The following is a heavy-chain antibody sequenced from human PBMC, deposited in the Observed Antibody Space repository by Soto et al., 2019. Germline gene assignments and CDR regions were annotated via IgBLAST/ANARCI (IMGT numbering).Heavy chain of an antibody. CDR3: ARACSSTSCYDVFFY. J-gene: IGHJ4*02. CDR1: GGSISGSY. Sequence: SETLSLTCTVSGGSISGSYWSWIRQPAGKGLEWIGRIYASGSTNYNPSLKSRVTMSVDTSKNQFSLKLRSVTAADTAGFYCARACSSTSCYDVFFYWGQGTLVTVS. CDR2: IYASGST. D-gene: IGHD2-2*01. V-gene: IGHV4-4*07.